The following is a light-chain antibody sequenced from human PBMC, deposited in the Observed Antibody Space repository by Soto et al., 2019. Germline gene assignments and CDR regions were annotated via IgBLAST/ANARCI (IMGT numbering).Light chain of an antibody. V-gene: IGLV2-14*01. Sequence: LTQPASVSGSPGQSITISCSGTRSDIGSYNYVAWYQQFPGKTPKILIYGVSNRPSGVSSRFSGSKSGNTASLTISGLQAEDEADYYCISYTGSSTSYVFGSGTKVTVL. CDR3: ISYTGSSTSYV. CDR1: RSDIGSYNY. J-gene: IGLJ1*01. CDR2: GVS.